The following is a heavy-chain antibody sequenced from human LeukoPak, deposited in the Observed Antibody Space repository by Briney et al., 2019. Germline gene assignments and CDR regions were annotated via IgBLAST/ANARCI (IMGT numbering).Heavy chain of an antibody. Sequence: GESLKISCEGLGYSFSTYCSAWVRQTPGKGLERMGIIYPVGSESRYDPPFEGQVTIAADRSTSTAYLQWSSLRASDTAMYYCARASRDGYNQNFDHWGQGTLVTVSS. D-gene: IGHD5-24*01. V-gene: IGHV5-51*01. CDR3: ARASRDGYNQNFDH. J-gene: IGHJ4*02. CDR1: GYSFSTYC. CDR2: IYPVGSES.